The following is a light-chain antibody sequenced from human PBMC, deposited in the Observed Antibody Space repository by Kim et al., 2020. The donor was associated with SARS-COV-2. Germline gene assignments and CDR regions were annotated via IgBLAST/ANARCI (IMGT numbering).Light chain of an antibody. CDR3: QQYGSSPPRYT. CDR1: QSVYSSY. Sequence: EIVLTQSPGTLSLSPGERATLSCRASQSVYSSYLGWYQQKPGQAPRLLIYGASSRATGIPDRFSGSGSGTDFTLTISRLEPEDFAVYYCQQYGSSPPRYTVGQGTKLEI. V-gene: IGKV3-20*01. CDR2: GAS. J-gene: IGKJ2*01.